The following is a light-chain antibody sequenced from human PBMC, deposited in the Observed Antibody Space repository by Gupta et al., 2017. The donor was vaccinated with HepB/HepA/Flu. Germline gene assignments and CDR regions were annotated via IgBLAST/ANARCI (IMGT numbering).Light chain of an antibody. Sequence: EIVLTESSGTLSLSTGERATLSCRASQSVSSSYLAWYQQKPAQAPRLLIYGASSRATGIPDRFSGSGSGTDFTLTISRLEPEDFAVYYCQQYGSSPPYTFGQGTKLEIK. CDR3: QQYGSSPPYT. CDR2: GAS. J-gene: IGKJ2*01. V-gene: IGKV3-20*01. CDR1: QSVSSSY.